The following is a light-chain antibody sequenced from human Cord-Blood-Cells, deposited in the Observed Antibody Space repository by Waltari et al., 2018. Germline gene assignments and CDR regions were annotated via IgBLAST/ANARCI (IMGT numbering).Light chain of an antibody. J-gene: IGLJ1*01. CDR3: NSRDSSGNHYV. CDR2: GKN. CDR1: SLRSNY. Sequence: SSELTQDPAVSVALGQTVRITCHGDSLRSNYATWYQQKPGQAPVLVIYGKNNRPSGIPDRFSGSSSGNTASLTITGAQAEDEADYYCNSRDSSGNHYVFGTGTKVTVL. V-gene: IGLV3-19*01.